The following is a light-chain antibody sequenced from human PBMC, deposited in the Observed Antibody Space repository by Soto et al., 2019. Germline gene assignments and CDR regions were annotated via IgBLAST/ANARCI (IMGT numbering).Light chain of an antibody. J-gene: IGLJ1*01. V-gene: IGLV2-11*01. Sequence: QCALTQPRSVNGSPGQSVTISCTGTSSDVGRYNYVSWYQHHPGKAPKLMVYDVNKRPSGVPDRFSGSKAGNTASLTMSGLQAEDEADYYCCSYAGTSYVFGAGTKVTVL. CDR2: DVN. CDR3: CSYAGTSYV. CDR1: SSDVGRYNY.